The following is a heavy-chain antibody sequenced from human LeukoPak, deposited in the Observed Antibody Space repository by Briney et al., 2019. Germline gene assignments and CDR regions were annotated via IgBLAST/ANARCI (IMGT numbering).Heavy chain of an antibody. CDR1: GFTVSSNY. CDR2: IKQDGSEK. D-gene: IGHD1-14*01. V-gene: IGHV3-7*01. Sequence: GGSLRLSCAASGFTVSSNYMSWVRQAPGKGLEWVANIKQDGSEKYYVDSVKGRFTISRDNAKNSLYLQMNSLRAEDTAVYYCARAGGSLLVIAPGEIDYWDQGTLVTVSS. J-gene: IGHJ4*02. CDR3: ARAGGSLLVIAPGEIDY.